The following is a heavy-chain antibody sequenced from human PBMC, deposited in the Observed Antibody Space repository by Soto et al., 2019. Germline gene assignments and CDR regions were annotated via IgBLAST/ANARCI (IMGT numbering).Heavy chain of an antibody. J-gene: IGHJ6*02. CDR2: IIPIFGTA. Sequence: ASVKVSCKASGGTFSSYAISWVRQAPGQGLEWMGGIIPIFGTANYAQKLQGRVTMTTDTSTSTAYMQLRSLRSDHTAVYSCARAALSMVRGVIFDYYYGMDVWGQGTTVTVSS. D-gene: IGHD3-10*01. V-gene: IGHV1-69*05. CDR3: ARAALSMVRGVIFDYYYGMDV. CDR1: GGTFSSYA.